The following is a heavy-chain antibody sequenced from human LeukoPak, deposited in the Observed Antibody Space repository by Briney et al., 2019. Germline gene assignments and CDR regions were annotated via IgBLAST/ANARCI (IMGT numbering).Heavy chain of an antibody. D-gene: IGHD3-16*02. Sequence: GGSLRISCAASGFTFSSYSMNWVRQAPGKGLEWVSSISSSSSYIYYADSVKGRFTISRDNAKNSLYLQMNSLRAEDTAVYYCARARCSYYDYVWGSYRPCWFDPWGQGTLVTVSS. CDR1: GFTFSSYS. CDR2: ISSSSSYI. CDR3: ARARCSYYDYVWGSYRPCWFDP. V-gene: IGHV3-21*01. J-gene: IGHJ5*02.